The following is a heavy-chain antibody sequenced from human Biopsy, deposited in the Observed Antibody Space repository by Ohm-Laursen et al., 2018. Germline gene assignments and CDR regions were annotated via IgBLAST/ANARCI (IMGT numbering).Heavy chain of an antibody. V-gene: IGHV4-39*01. J-gene: IGHJ5*02. CDR1: GGSVSSNVAY. CDR3: ARHPTGFWFDP. Sequence: GTLSLTCTVSGGSVSSNVAYWAWIRQPPGKGLEFISSIFYSGITYYNPSLQSQVTMSVDTSKNQFSLNLTSVTAADTAVYYCARHPTGFWFDPWGQGTLVIVSS. CDR2: IFYSGIT.